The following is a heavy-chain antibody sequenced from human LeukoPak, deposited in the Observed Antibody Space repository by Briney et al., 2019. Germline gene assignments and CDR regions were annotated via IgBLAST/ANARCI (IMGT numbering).Heavy chain of an antibody. J-gene: IGHJ4*03. CDR1: GFTFSDYA. V-gene: IGHV3-33*08. Sequence: GGSLRLSCAASGFTFSDYAMHWVRQAPGKGLEWVAVIWYDGSNKYYADSVKGRFTISRDNSKNTLYLQMNSLRAEDTAVFYCARGGCTNDLCYLDYWGQGTLVTVSS. CDR3: ARGGCTNDLCYLDY. CDR2: IWYDGSNK. D-gene: IGHD2-8*01.